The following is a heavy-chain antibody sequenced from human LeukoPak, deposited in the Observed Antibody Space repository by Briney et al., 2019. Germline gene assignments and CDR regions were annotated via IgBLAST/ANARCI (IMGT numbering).Heavy chain of an antibody. Sequence: GGSLRLSCAASGFTFTNYAMGWVRQAPGKGLEWVSAITGSGTYTNYADSLKGRFSISRDNFINTVFLQMTSLRAEDTAIYYCVKRRGPDKGHFDYWGQGDLVMVSS. CDR3: VKRRGPDKGHFDY. J-gene: IGHJ4*02. CDR1: GFTFTNYA. D-gene: IGHD1-14*01. CDR2: ITGSGTYT. V-gene: IGHV3-23*01.